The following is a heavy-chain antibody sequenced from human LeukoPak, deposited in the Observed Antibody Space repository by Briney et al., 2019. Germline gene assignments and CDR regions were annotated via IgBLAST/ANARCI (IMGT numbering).Heavy chain of an antibody. D-gene: IGHD1-1*01. V-gene: IGHV4-39*01. CDR3: ARGLPLQLERANHYNWFNP. CDR2: IYYSGST. CDR1: GGSISSSSYY. Sequence: PSETLSLTCTVSGGSISSSSYYWGWIRQPPGKGLEWIGSIYYSGSTYYNPSLKSRVTISVDTSKNQFSLKLSSVTAADTAVYYCARGLPLQLERANHYNWFNPWGQGTLVTVSS. J-gene: IGHJ5*02.